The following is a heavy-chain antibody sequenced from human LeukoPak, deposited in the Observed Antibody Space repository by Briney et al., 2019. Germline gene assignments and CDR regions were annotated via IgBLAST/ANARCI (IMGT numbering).Heavy chain of an antibody. D-gene: IGHD3-3*02. J-gene: IGHJ4*02. Sequence: GESLRLSCAASGFTFSNYGMHWVRQAPGKGLEWVAVISHDGGNKYYADSVKGRFTISRDDSKNTLYLQMNSLRAEDTAVYYCSRDASHFFDYWGQGTLVTVSS. CDR3: SRDASHFFDY. CDR1: GFTFSNYG. V-gene: IGHV3-30*03. CDR2: ISHDGGNK.